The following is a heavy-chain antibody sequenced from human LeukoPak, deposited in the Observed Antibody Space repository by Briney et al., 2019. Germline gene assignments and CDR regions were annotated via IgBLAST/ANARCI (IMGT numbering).Heavy chain of an antibody. CDR1: GGSISSTNYY. V-gene: IGHV4-39*01. CDR2: IYYSGST. D-gene: IGHD2-15*01. Sequence: PSETLSLTCTVSGGSISSTNYYWAWIRQPPGKGLEWTGSIYYSGSTYYNPSLKSRVTISVDTSKKQFSLKLSSVTAADTAVYYCARRICSGGSCETFDYWGQGTLVTVSS. CDR3: ARRICSGGSCETFDY. J-gene: IGHJ4*02.